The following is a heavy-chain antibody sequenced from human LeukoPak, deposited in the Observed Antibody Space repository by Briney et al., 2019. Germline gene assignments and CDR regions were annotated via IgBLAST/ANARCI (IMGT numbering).Heavy chain of an antibody. Sequence: GQSLRLSCAASGFTFSRYWMHWVRQAPGKGLMWVSRISPDGSTTLYADSVKGRFTISRDNAKNSLSLQMNSLRAEDTAVYFCARDGGSSDYDLFDYWGQGTLVTVSP. CDR3: ARDGGSSDYDLFDY. CDR2: ISPDGSTT. D-gene: IGHD5-12*01. J-gene: IGHJ4*02. V-gene: IGHV3-74*03. CDR1: GFTFSRYW.